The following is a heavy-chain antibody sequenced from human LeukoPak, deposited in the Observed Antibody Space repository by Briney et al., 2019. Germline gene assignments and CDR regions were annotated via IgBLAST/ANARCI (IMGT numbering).Heavy chain of an antibody. Sequence: PGGSLRLSCAASGFTFSTYDLDWVRQATGKGLEWVSAISTTDDTYYPGSVKGRFTISRENAKSSLYLQMNSLRAEDTAVYYCARGRSGSYFDSWEQGTLVAVSS. D-gene: IGHD1-26*01. J-gene: IGHJ4*02. CDR1: GFTFSTYD. V-gene: IGHV3-13*04. CDR2: ISTTDDT. CDR3: ARGRSGSYFDS.